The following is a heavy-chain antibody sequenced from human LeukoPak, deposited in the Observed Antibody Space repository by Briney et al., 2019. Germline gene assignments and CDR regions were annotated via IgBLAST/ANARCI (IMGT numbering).Heavy chain of an antibody. Sequence: ASVKVSCKASGYTFTGYYMHWVRQAPGQGLEGMGWINPNSGGTNYAQKFQGRVTMTRDTSISTAYMELSRLRSDDTAVYYCARDLLETVYDSSGYYWSFDYWGQGTLVTVSS. CDR3: ARDLLETVYDSSGYYWSFDY. J-gene: IGHJ4*02. D-gene: IGHD3-22*01. CDR2: INPNSGGT. V-gene: IGHV1-2*02. CDR1: GYTFTGYY.